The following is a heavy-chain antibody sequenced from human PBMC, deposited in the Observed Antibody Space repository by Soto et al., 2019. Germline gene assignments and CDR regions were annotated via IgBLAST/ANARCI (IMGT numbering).Heavy chain of an antibody. CDR3: VKGYGMDV. J-gene: IGHJ6*02. V-gene: IGHV3-23*01. CDR1: GFTFSNYA. CDR2: TRGNGGAV. D-gene: IGHD3-10*01. Sequence: PGGSLRLSCAASGFTFSNYAMSWVRQPAGKGLEWVSITRGNGGAVSYADFVKGRFTISRDNSKNTLYLLMNGLRAEDTAVYYCVKGYGMDVWGQGTMVTVSS.